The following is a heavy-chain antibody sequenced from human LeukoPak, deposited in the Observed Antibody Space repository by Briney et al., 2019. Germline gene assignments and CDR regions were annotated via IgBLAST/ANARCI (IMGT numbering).Heavy chain of an antibody. J-gene: IGHJ3*02. Sequence: ASVKVSCKASGYIFTGYYMHWVRQAPGQGLEWMGWISPNSGGTNYAQKFQGRVTMTRDTSISTAYMELSRLRSDDTAVYYCAREYSSSWQDAFDIWGQGTMVTVSS. CDR3: AREYSSSWQDAFDI. D-gene: IGHD6-13*01. CDR1: GYIFTGYY. V-gene: IGHV1-2*02. CDR2: ISPNSGGT.